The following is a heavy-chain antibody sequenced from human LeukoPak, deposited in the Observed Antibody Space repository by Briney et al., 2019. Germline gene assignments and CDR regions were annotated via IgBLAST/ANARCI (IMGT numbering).Heavy chain of an antibody. CDR3: AREGVVVVVAATYFDY. D-gene: IGHD2-15*01. V-gene: IGHV3-30-3*01. Sequence: PGGSLRLSCTASGFTFSSYAMHWVRQAPGKGLEWVAVISYDETNEFYADSVKGRFTISRDNSKNTLYLQMNSLRAEDTAVYYCAREGVVVVVAATYFDYWGQGTLVTVSS. CDR1: GFTFSSYA. CDR2: ISYDETNE. J-gene: IGHJ4*02.